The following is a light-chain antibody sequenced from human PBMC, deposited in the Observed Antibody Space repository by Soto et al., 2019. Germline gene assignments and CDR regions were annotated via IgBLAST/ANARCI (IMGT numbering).Light chain of an antibody. CDR1: QSVSSNY. CDR3: HQYGTSAIT. CDR2: AAS. Sequence: IVLTQSPGTLSLSPGERATLSCRAGQSVSSNYLAWYQQKPGQAPRLLIYAASSRATGIPDRFSGSGSGTDFTLTISRLEPEDSAVFYCHQYGTSAITFGQGTRLEIK. V-gene: IGKV3-20*01. J-gene: IGKJ5*01.